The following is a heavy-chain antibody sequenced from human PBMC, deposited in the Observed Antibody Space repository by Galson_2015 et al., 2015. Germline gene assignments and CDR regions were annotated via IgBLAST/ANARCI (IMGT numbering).Heavy chain of an antibody. CDR1: GYTFTSYY. V-gene: IGHV1-46*01. CDR3: ARDHLTIFGVVITGAFDI. Sequence: SVKVSCKASGYTFTSYYMHWVRQAPGQGLEWMGIINPSGGSTSYAQKFQGRVTMTRDTSTSTVYMELSSLRSEDTAVYYCARDHLTIFGVVITGAFDIWGQGTMVTVSS. J-gene: IGHJ3*02. CDR2: INPSGGST. D-gene: IGHD3-3*01.